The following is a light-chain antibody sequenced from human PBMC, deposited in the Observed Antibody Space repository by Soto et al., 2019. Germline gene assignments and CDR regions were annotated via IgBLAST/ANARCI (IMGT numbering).Light chain of an antibody. V-gene: IGKV2-24*01. Sequence: DILMTQTPLSSPVTLGQPASISCTSSQSLVHSDGNTYLNWLQLRPGQPPRILIYEISKRFSGVPERFSGRGAGTDFTLKISRVEAEDVGIYYCMQATETVITFGQGTRLEIK. CDR2: EIS. CDR3: MQATETVIT. J-gene: IGKJ5*01. CDR1: QSLVHSDGNTY.